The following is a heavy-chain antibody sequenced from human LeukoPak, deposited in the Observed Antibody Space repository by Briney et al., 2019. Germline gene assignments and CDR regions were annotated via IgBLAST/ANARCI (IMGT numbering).Heavy chain of an antibody. CDR3: ARHPITMVRGVTYGMDV. Sequence: GASVKVSCKASGYTFTSYAMHWVRQAPGQRLEWMGWINAGNGNTEYSQKFQGRVTITRDTSASTAYMELSSLRSEDTAVYYCARHPITMVRGVTYGMDVWGQGTTVTVSS. V-gene: IGHV1-3*01. CDR2: INAGNGNT. CDR1: GYTFTSYA. J-gene: IGHJ6*02. D-gene: IGHD3-10*01.